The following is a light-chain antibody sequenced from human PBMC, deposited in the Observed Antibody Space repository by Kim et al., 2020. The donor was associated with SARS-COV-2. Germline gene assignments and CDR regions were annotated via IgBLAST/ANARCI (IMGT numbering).Light chain of an antibody. Sequence: SYELTQPPSVSVSPGQTASITCSGDKLGDKYSSWYQQKPNQSPVLVIYEDNKRPSGIPERFSAYNSGDTATLTISGTQVVDETDYYCQAWDNSTYVFGTGTNVTVL. V-gene: IGLV3-1*01. J-gene: IGLJ1*01. CDR2: EDN. CDR1: KLGDKY. CDR3: QAWDNSTYV.